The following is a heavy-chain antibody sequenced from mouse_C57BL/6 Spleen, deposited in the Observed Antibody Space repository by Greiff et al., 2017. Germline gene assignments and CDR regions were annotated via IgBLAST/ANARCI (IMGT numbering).Heavy chain of an antibody. CDR1: GFTFSSYA. CDR3: TREGGYRGYFDV. J-gene: IGHJ1*03. D-gene: IGHD5-1-1*01. V-gene: IGHV5-9-1*02. CDR2: ISSGGDYI. Sequence: EVKVEESGEGLVKPGGSLKLSCAASGFTFSSYAMSWVRQTPEKRLEWVAYISSGGDYIYYADTVKGRFTISRDNARNTLYLQMSSLKSEDTAMYYCTREGGYRGYFDVWGTGTTVTVSS.